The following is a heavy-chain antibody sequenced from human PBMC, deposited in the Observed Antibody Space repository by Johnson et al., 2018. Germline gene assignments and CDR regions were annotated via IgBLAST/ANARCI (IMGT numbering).Heavy chain of an antibody. Sequence: EVQLVESGGGLGQPGESLRLSCAASGFTFHDSAMHWVRQPPGKGLEWVAGISWDGGSVGDVDSVKGRFTISRDNAKNSLALQMNSLRGEDTVLYDCAKAFGYSYSSGYFQQCGQGTLVTVSS. J-gene: IGHJ1*01. V-gene: IGHV3-9*01. CDR2: ISWDGGSV. CDR3: AKAFGYSYSSGYFQQ. CDR1: GFTFHDSA. D-gene: IGHD5-18*01.